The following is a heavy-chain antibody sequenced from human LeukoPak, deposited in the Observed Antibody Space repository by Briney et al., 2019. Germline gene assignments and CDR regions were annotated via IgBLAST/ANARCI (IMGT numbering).Heavy chain of an antibody. Sequence: PETLSLTCAVYGGSFSGYYWSWIRQPPGKGLEWIGEINHSGSTNYNPSLMSRVTISVDTSKNQFSLKLSSVTAADTAVYYCARHSGDVWGKGTTVTISS. V-gene: IGHV4-34*01. CDR3: ARHSGDV. D-gene: IGHD2-15*01. J-gene: IGHJ6*04. CDR2: INHSGST. CDR1: GGSFSGYY.